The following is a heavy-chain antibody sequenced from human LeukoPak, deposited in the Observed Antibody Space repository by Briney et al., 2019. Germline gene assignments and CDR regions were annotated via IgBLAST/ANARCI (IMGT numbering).Heavy chain of an antibody. CDR3: VRDTAWAFDI. V-gene: IGHV3-48*04. CDR2: IISSGGIM. CDR1: GFTFSSYS. J-gene: IGHJ3*02. Sequence: SGGSLRLSCAASGFTFSSYSMNWVRQAPGKGLEWISYIISSGGIMYYADSVKGRFTFSRDNAKNSLYLQMDSLRVEDTAVYYCVRDTAWAFDIWGQGTTVIVSS.